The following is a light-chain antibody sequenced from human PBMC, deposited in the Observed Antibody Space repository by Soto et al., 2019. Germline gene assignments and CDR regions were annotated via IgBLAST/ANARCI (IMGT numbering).Light chain of an antibody. V-gene: IGLV2-14*03. Sequence: QSALTQPASVSGSPGQSITISCTGTSSDVGRYNYVSWYQQHPGTVPKLIIDDVSNRPSGVSSRFSGSKSGTTASLTISGLQAEDEADYYCCSYTGSRTLPYVFGAGTKLTVL. CDR3: CSYTGSRTLPYV. CDR2: DVS. J-gene: IGLJ1*01. CDR1: SSDVGRYNY.